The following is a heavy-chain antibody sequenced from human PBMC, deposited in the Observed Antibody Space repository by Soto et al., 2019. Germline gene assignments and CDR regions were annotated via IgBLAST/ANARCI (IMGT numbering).Heavy chain of an antibody. CDR2: IYYSGST. Sequence: SETLSLTCTVSGGSISSSSYYWGWIRQPPGKGLEWIGSIYYSGSTYYNPSIKSRDTISVDASKNQFSLKLSSVTAAETAVYYCARSGSSWSEAYYYDGMDVWGQGTTVTVSS. V-gene: IGHV4-39*01. CDR3: ARSGSSWSEAYYYDGMDV. D-gene: IGHD6-13*01. J-gene: IGHJ6*02. CDR1: GGSISSSSYY.